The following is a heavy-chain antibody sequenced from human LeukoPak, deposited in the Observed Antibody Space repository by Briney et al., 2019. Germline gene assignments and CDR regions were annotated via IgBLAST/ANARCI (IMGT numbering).Heavy chain of an antibody. D-gene: IGHD6-6*01. Sequence: SETLSLTCTVSGGSISSGVYYWSWIRQHPGKGLEWIGYIYYSGSTYYNPSLKSRVTISVDTSKNQFSLKLSSVTAADTAVYYCARTYSSSSGAFDYWGQGTLVTVSS. CDR1: GGSISSGVYY. V-gene: IGHV4-31*03. CDR3: ARTYSSSSGAFDY. J-gene: IGHJ4*02. CDR2: IYYSGST.